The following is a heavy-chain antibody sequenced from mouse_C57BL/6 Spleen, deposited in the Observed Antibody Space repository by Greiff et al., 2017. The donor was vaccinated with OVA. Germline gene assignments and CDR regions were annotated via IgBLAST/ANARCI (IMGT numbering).Heavy chain of an antibody. D-gene: IGHD2-3*01. CDR1: GYTFTSYT. CDR3: ATLDGYPSWFAY. Sequence: VKLQESGAELARPGASVKMSCKASGYTFTSYTMHWVKQRPGQGLEWIGYINPSSGYTKYNQKFKDKATLTADKSSSTAYMQLSSLTSEDSAVYYCATLDGYPSWFAYWGQGTLVTVSA. CDR2: INPSSGYT. V-gene: IGHV1-4*01. J-gene: IGHJ3*01.